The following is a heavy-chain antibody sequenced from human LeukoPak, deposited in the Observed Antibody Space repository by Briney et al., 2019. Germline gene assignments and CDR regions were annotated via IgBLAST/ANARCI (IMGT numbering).Heavy chain of an antibody. D-gene: IGHD1-26*01. Sequence: ASVKVSCKASGYTFTAYYMHWVRQAPGQGLEWMGWVNPSSGGTNYAQKFQGRVTMTSDTSISTAYLELNSLRSDHTAVYYCASGGATPGGFDYWGLGTLVTVSS. CDR3: ASGGATPGGFDY. J-gene: IGHJ4*02. CDR2: VNPSSGGT. CDR1: GYTFTAYY. V-gene: IGHV1-2*02.